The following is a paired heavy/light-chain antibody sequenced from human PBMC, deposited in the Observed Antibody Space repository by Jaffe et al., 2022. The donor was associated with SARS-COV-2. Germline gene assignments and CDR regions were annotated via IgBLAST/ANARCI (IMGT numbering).Heavy chain of an antibody. CDR1: GFTFSNYW. J-gene: IGHJ4*02. CDR3: ARDRGEWELLDY. CDR2: IKQDGTEK. V-gene: IGHV3-7*03. D-gene: IGHD1-26*01. Sequence: EVQLVESGGGLVQPGGSLRLSCAASGFTFSNYWMNWVRQAPGKGLEWVASIKQDGTEKYYVDSVTGRFTISRDNAKNSLFLQMNTLRAEDTAMYYCARDRGEWELLDYWGQGTLVTVSS.
Light chain of an antibody. V-gene: IGLV1-40*01. Sequence: QSVLTQPPSVSGAPGQGVTISCTGSSSNIGAGYDVHWYQHLPGTNPKLLIYHNTNRPSGVPDRFSGSKSGTSASLAISGLQPEDEADYYCQAYDSSLSALYVFGTGTKVTVL. CDR2: HNT. CDR1: SSNIGAGYD. J-gene: IGLJ1*01. CDR3: QAYDSSLSALYV.